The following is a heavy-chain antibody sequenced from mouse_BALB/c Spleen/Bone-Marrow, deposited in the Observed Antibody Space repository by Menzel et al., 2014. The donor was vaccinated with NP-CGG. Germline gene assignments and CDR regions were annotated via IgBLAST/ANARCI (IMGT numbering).Heavy chain of an antibody. D-gene: IGHD3-2*01. Sequence: VQLKESGAELVKPGASVKLSCTASGFNIKDTYMHWVKQRPEQGLEWIGRIDPANGNTKYDPKFQGKATITADTSSNTAYLQLSSLTSVDTAVYYCATTDSSGVFAYWGQGTLVTVSA. CDR3: ATTDSSGVFAY. V-gene: IGHV14-3*02. CDR2: IDPANGNT. CDR1: GFNIKDTY. J-gene: IGHJ3*01.